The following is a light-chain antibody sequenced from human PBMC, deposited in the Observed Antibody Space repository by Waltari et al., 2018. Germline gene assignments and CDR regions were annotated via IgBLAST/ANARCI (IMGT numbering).Light chain of an antibody. CDR2: DVN. J-gene: IGLJ1*01. Sequence: QSALTQPASVSGSPGQSITISCTGTSSDIGAYNFVSWYQKHPGNAPKVMIYDVNNRRSGFSSRFSGPKSGNTASLTISGLQAEDEAYYYCSSYTTGSTRYVFGSGTKVNVL. V-gene: IGLV2-14*03. CDR3: SSYTTGSTRYV. CDR1: SSDIGAYNF.